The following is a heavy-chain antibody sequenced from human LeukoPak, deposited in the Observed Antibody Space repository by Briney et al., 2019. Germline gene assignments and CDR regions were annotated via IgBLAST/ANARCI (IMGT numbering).Heavy chain of an antibody. D-gene: IGHD6-19*01. J-gene: IGHJ4*02. Sequence: SETLSLTCTVSGGSISSYYWSWIRQPPGKGLEWIGYIYYSGSTNYNPSLKSRVTISVDTSKNQFSLKLSSVPAADTAVYYCARVGVAGAYYFDYWGQGTLVTVSS. CDR1: GGSISSYY. CDR2: IYYSGST. CDR3: ARVGVAGAYYFDY. V-gene: IGHV4-59*01.